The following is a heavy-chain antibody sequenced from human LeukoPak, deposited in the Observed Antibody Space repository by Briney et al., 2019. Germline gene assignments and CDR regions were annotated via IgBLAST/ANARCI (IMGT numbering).Heavy chain of an antibody. Sequence: GGSLRLSCAASGFTFSSYEMNWVRQAQGKGLEWVSYISSGGSAIYYADSVKGRFTVSRDNTRNSLYLQMNSLRAEDTAVYYCARDPASIDSSGYSYGYWGQGTLVTVSS. D-gene: IGHD3-22*01. CDR1: GFTFSSYE. J-gene: IGHJ4*02. CDR2: ISSGGSAI. CDR3: ARDPASIDSSGYSYGY. V-gene: IGHV3-48*03.